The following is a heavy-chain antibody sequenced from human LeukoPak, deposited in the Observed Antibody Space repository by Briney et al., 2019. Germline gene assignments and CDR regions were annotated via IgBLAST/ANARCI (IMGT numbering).Heavy chain of an antibody. D-gene: IGHD2-2*01. V-gene: IGHV3-23*01. CDR2: ISGSGGST. Sequence: PGGSLRLSCAASGFTFSSYAMSWVRQAPGKGLEWVSAISGSGGSTYYADSVKGRFTISRDNSKNTLYLQMNSLRAVDTAVYYCAREGYCSSTSCYEGAFDIWGQGTMVTVSS. CDR1: GFTFSSYA. J-gene: IGHJ3*02. CDR3: AREGYCSSTSCYEGAFDI.